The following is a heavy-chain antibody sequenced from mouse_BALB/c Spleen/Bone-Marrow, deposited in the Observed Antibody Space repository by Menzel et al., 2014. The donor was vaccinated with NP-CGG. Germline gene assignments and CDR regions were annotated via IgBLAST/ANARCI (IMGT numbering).Heavy chain of an antibody. J-gene: IGHJ2*01. CDR3: ARLGNYGYFDY. Sequence: EVMLVESGGGLVQPGGSLILSCAASGFDFSRYWMSWARQAPGKGQEWIGEINPGSSTTNYTPSLKDKFIISRDNAKNTLFLQMSKVRSEDTALYYCARLGNYGYFDYWGQGTTLTVSS. CDR1: GFDFSRYW. V-gene: IGHV4-2*02. D-gene: IGHD1-1*01. CDR2: INPGSSTT.